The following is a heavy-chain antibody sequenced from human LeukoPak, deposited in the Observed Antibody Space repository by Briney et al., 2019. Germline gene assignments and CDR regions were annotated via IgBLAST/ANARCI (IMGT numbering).Heavy chain of an antibody. CDR3: ARDRGTTVTSLFDY. CDR2: IKQDGSKK. J-gene: IGHJ4*02. D-gene: IGHD4-17*01. Sequence: GGSLRLSCVASGFPFSSYWMTWVRQAPGKGLEWVANIKQDGSKKSYVDSVKGRFTISRDNAKNSLYLQMNSLRAEDTAVYYCARDRGTTVTSLFDYWGQGTLVTVSS. CDR1: GFPFSSYW. V-gene: IGHV3-7*01.